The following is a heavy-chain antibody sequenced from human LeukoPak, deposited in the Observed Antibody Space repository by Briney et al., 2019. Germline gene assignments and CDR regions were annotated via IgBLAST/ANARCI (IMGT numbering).Heavy chain of an antibody. V-gene: IGHV1-46*01. D-gene: IGHD2/OR15-2a*01. CDR2: IKPSGGST. CDR3: AREVPENFNFDY. Sequence: GASVKVSCKASGYTFTSYYTHWVRQAPGQGLEWMRIIKPSGGSTLYAQKFQGRVTVTSDMSTSTVYVELSSLRSEDTAVYYCAREVPENFNFDYWGQGTLVTVSS. CDR1: GYTFTSYY. J-gene: IGHJ4*02.